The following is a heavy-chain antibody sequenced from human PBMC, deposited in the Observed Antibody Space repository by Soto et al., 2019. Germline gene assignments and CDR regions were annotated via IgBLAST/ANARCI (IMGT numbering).Heavy chain of an antibody. D-gene: IGHD2-15*01. CDR3: ARHEAVVVVAATLYNWFDP. J-gene: IGHJ5*02. V-gene: IGHV1-69*13. CDR2: IIPIFGTA. CDR1: GGTFSSYA. Sequence: ASVKVSCKASGGTFSSYAISWVRQAPGQGLEWMGGIIPIFGTANYAQKFQGRVTITADESTSTAYMELSSLRSEDTAVYYCARHEAVVVVAATLYNWFDPWGQGTLVTVSS.